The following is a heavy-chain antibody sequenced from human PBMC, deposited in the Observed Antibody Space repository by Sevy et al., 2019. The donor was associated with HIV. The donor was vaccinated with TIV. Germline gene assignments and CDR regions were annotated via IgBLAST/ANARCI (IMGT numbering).Heavy chain of an antibody. J-gene: IGHJ4*02. CDR3: VREGVGGYSYSLDC. CDR1: GFTFSSYW. D-gene: IGHD5-18*01. Sequence: GGSPRLSCAASGFTFSSYWMSWVRQAPGKGLEWVATMKEDGSERNYVDSVKGRFTISRDNAKNSLYLQMNSLRAEDMAVYYCVREGVGGYSYSLDCWGQGTLVTVSS. V-gene: IGHV3-7*01. CDR2: MKEDGSER.